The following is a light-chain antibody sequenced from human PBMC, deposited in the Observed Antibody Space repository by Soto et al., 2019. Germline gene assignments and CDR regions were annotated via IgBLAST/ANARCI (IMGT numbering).Light chain of an antibody. CDR1: LSVSSY. Sequence: EIVLTQSPATLSLSPGERATLSCRASLSVSSYLAWYQQKPGQAPRLLIYDASNRATGIPARFSGSGSGTDFTLTISSLEPEEFAVYYCQQRSNWPWTFGQGTGVEIK. J-gene: IGKJ1*01. CDR3: QQRSNWPWT. V-gene: IGKV3-11*01. CDR2: DAS.